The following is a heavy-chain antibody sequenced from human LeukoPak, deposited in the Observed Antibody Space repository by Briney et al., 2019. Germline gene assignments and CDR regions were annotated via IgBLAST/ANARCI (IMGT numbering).Heavy chain of an antibody. CDR1: GYTLTELS. Sequence: GASVKVSCKVSGYTLTELSVHWVRQAPGKGLEWMGGFDPEDGETIYAQKFQGRVTMTEDTSTDTAYMELSSLRSEDTAVYYCATITALICSGGSCYDYYYYGMDVWGQGTTVTVSS. J-gene: IGHJ6*02. CDR3: ATITALICSGGSCYDYYYYGMDV. D-gene: IGHD2-15*01. V-gene: IGHV1-24*01. CDR2: FDPEDGET.